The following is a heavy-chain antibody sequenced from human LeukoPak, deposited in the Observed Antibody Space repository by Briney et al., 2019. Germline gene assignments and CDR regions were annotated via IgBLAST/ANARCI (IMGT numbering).Heavy chain of an antibody. CDR3: AKEGARWEPSFSAFDI. Sequence: DLSETLSLTCTVSGYSISSGYYWGWIRQPPGKGLEWIGSIYHSGSTYYNPSLKSRVTISVDTSKNQFSLKLSSVTAADTAVYYCAKEGARWEPSFSAFDIWGQGTMVTVSS. CDR2: IYHSGST. D-gene: IGHD1-26*01. J-gene: IGHJ3*02. CDR1: GYSISSGYY. V-gene: IGHV4-38-2*02.